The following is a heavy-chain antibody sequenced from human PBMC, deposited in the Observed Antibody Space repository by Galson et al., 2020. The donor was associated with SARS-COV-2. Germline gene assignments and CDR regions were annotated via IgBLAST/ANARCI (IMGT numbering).Heavy chain of an antibody. CDR2: IWYDGSNK. Sequence: GGSLRLSCAASGFTFSSYGMHWVRQAPGTGLEWVALIWYDGSNKYYTDSVKGRFTISRDNSRNTLSLEMNSLRAEDSAVYYCARGEEYSSSSIFYYYYYYAMDVWGHGTTVTVSS. V-gene: IGHV3-33*01. D-gene: IGHD6-6*01. CDR3: ARGEEYSSSSIFYYYYYYAMDV. J-gene: IGHJ6*02. CDR1: GFTFSSYG.